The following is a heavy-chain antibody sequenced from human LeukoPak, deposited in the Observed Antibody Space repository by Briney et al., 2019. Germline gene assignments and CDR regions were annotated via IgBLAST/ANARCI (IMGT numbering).Heavy chain of an antibody. D-gene: IGHD3-22*01. CDR1: GYTFTGYY. CDR2: INPNSGGT. V-gene: IGHV1-2*04. CDR3: ARECYYDSSGFYYFDY. Sequence: GASVKVSCKASGYTFTGYYMHWVRQAPGQGLEWMGWINPNSGGTNYAQKFQGWVTMTRDTSISTAYMELSRLRSDDTAVYYCARECYYDSSGFYYFDYWGQGTLVTVSS. J-gene: IGHJ4*02.